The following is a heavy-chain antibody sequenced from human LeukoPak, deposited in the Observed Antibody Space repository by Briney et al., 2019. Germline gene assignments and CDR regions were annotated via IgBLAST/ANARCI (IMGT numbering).Heavy chain of an antibody. V-gene: IGHV1-18*01. CDR1: GYTVTSYG. J-gene: IGHJ4*02. CDR2: IRAYNGNT. CDR3: ARVTGSGSYYKRLDY. Sequence: ASVKVSCKASGYTVTSYGISWVRQDPGQGVEWMGWIRAYNGNTNYAQKLQGRVTMTTDTSTSTAYMELRSLRSDDTAVYYCARVTGSGSYYKRLDYWGQGTLVTVSS. D-gene: IGHD3-10*01.